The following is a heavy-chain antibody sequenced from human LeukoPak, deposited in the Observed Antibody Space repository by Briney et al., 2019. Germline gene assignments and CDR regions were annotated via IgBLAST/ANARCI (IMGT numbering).Heavy chain of an antibody. J-gene: IGHJ4*02. CDR2: LSGSGGST. D-gene: IGHD5-18*01. CDR3: AKVTEYSYGPGGY. Sequence: SALSGSGGSTYYAVSVKGRFTISRDNSKNTLYLQMNSLRAEDTAVYYCAKVTEYSYGPGGYWGQGTLVTVSS. V-gene: IGHV3-23*01.